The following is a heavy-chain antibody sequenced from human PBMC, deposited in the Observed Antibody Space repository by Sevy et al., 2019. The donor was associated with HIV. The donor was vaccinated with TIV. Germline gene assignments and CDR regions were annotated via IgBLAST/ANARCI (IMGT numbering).Heavy chain of an antibody. CDR1: GYTFTSYY. CDR2: INPSGGST. J-gene: IGHJ4*02. Sequence: ASVKVSCKASGYTFTSYYMHWVRQAPGQGLEWMGIINPSGGSTSYVQKFQGRVTMTRDTSTSTVYMELSSLRSEDTAVYYCARMFGSGSYYNRPNDYWGQGTLVTVSS. V-gene: IGHV1-46*01. CDR3: ARMFGSGSYYNRPNDY. D-gene: IGHD3-10*01.